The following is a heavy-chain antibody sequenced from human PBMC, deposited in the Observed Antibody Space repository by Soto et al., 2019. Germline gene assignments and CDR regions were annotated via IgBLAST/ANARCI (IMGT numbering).Heavy chain of an antibody. CDR1: GGSISSSSYY. CDR3: ARRGYYYDSSGPEDWFDP. D-gene: IGHD3-22*01. V-gene: IGHV4-39*01. Sequence: PSDTLSLTWTVSGGSISSSSYYWGWIRQPPGKGLEWIGSIYYSGSTYYNPSLKSRVTISVDTSKNQFSLKLSSVTAADTAVYYCARRGYYYDSSGPEDWFDPWGQGTLVTVSS. CDR2: IYYSGST. J-gene: IGHJ5*02.